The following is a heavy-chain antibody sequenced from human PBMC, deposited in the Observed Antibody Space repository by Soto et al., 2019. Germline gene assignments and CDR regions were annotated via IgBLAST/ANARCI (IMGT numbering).Heavy chain of an antibody. V-gene: IGHV1-69*12. CDR3: ARVGGLPPHRYSSSWSYYFDY. CDR1: GGTFSSYA. Sequence: QVQLVQSGAEVKKPGSSVKVSCKASGGTFSSYAISWVRQAPGQGLEWMGGIIPIFGTANYAQKFQGRVTITADESTSTAYMELSSLRSEDTAVYYCARVGGLPPHRYSSSWSYYFDYWGQGTLVTVSS. J-gene: IGHJ4*02. D-gene: IGHD6-13*01. CDR2: IIPIFGTA.